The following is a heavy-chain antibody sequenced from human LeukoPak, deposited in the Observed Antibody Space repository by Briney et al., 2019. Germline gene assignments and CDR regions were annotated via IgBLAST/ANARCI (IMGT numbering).Heavy chain of an antibody. Sequence: TGGSLRLSCAASGFTFSSYAMHWVRQPPGKGLEWVAVISYDGSNKFYADSVKGRFTVSRDNSKNTLYLQMNSLRDEDTAIYYCASARSPHDILKLEAERGQGMMVAVSS. D-gene: IGHD3-9*01. CDR1: GFTFSSYA. CDR2: ISYDGSNK. V-gene: IGHV3-30-3*01. CDR3: ASARSPHDILKLEAE. J-gene: IGHJ4*02.